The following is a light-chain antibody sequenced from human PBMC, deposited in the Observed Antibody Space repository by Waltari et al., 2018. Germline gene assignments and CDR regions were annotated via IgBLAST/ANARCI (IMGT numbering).Light chain of an antibody. Sequence: VLTQSPGTLSLSPGESATLSCRASQSLTKKYLAWYQQKPGQPPSLLIYGASSRAAGIPDRFSGSGSGTDFTLTINRLETDDSAVYYCQQYGSSILYTFGQGTKLEIK. V-gene: IGKV3-20*01. CDR3: QQYGSSILYT. CDR1: QSLTKKY. J-gene: IGKJ2*01. CDR2: GAS.